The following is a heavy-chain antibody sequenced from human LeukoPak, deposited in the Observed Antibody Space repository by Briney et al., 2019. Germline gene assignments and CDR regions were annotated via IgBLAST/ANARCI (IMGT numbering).Heavy chain of an antibody. CDR3: ATLTTVVTAYYFDY. D-gene: IGHD4-23*01. Sequence: PSETLSLTYTVSGGSISSSGYYWGWIRQPPGKGLEWIGSIYYSGSTYYNPSLKSRVTISVDTSKNQFSLKLSSVTAADTAVYYCATLTTVVTAYYFDYWGQGTLVTVPS. V-gene: IGHV4-39*07. J-gene: IGHJ4*02. CDR1: GGSISSSGYY. CDR2: IYYSGST.